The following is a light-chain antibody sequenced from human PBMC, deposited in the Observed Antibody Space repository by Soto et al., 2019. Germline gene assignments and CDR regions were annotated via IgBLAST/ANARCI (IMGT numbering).Light chain of an antibody. CDR1: QSVSSN. CDR3: QQHNNWPPWT. J-gene: IGKJ1*01. Sequence: EIVMTQSPATLSVSPGERATLSCRASQSVSSNLAWYQQKPGQAPRLLMYGASTMATGIPDRFSGSGSGTEFTLTVSSLQSADVAVYYCQQHNNWPPWTFGQGTKVEIK. CDR2: GAS. V-gene: IGKV3-15*01.